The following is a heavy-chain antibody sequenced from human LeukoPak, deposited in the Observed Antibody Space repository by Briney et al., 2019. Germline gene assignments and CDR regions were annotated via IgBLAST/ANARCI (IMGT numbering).Heavy chain of an antibody. CDR2: ISSNGRST. J-gene: IGHJ4*02. V-gene: IGHV3-64D*09. Sequence: GGSLRLSCSASGFSFSSNAMHWVRQAPGKGVEYVSGISSNGRSTDYADSVKGRFTISRDNSKRTLFLQMSSLRPEDTATYYCASTYSYDGSGYYPFDYWGQGTLVTVSS. CDR1: GFSFSSNA. CDR3: ASTYSYDGSGYYPFDY. D-gene: IGHD3-22*01.